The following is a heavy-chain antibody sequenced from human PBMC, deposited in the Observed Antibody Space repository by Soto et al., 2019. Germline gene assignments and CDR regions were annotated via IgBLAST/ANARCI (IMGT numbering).Heavy chain of an antibody. CDR3: ARVLYYGMDV. CDR2: ISSSDEK. V-gene: IGHV2-26*01. Sequence: GSGPTLVNPTETLTLTCTFSGFSLSNPRMSVSWIRQPPGKALEWLAHISSSDEKSYSTSLRSRLTISKDTSKSQVVLTMTNMDPVDTATYYCARVLYYGMDVWGQGTTVTVSS. J-gene: IGHJ6*02. CDR1: GFSLSNPRMS.